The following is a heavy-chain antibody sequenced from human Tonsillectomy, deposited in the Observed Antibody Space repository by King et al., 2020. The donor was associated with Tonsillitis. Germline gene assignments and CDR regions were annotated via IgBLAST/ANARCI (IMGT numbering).Heavy chain of an antibody. CDR3: ARGCGLMIDRSYYYGMDG. D-gene: IGHD3-22*01. V-gene: IGHV7-4-1*02. CDR2: INTKTGNP. CDR1: GYTFSSYA. J-gene: IGHJ6*02. Sequence: QLVQSGSELKKPGASVKISCKASGYTFSSYAMNWVRQAPGQGLEWMGWINTKTGNPTYAQGFTGRFVFSLDTSVRTAYLQISSLKAEDTAMYYCARGCGLMIDRSYYYGMDGWCRGTTVT.